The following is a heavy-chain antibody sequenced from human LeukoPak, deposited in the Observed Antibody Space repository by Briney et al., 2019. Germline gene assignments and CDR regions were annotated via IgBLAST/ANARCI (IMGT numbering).Heavy chain of an antibody. Sequence: GGSLRLSCAASGFSFSNYGMHWVRQAPGEGLEWVAFIRYDESKTYYADSVRGRFTISRDNSKNTLYLQMNSLRVEDTAIYYCAKGYGGSHFDYWGQGALVAVSS. CDR2: IRYDESKT. CDR1: GFSFSNYG. J-gene: IGHJ4*02. V-gene: IGHV3-30*02. D-gene: IGHD4-23*01. CDR3: AKGYGGSHFDY.